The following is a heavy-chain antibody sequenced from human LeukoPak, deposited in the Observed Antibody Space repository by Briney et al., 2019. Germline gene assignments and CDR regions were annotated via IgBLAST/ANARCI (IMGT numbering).Heavy chain of an antibody. CDR2: ISSGSRSI. Sequence: GGSLRLSCAASGFTFSSYAMNWLRQAPGKGLEWVSFISSGSRSIYYADSVKGRFTISRDNAKNSLYLQMNSLRTEDTAVYYCARDNYDYGDYYFDYWGQGTLVTVSS. D-gene: IGHD4-17*01. CDR1: GFTFSSYA. V-gene: IGHV3-21*01. J-gene: IGHJ4*02. CDR3: ARDNYDYGDYYFDY.